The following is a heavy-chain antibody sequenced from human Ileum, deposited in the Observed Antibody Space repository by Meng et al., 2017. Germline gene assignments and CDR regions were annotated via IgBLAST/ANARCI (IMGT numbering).Heavy chain of an antibody. CDR1: GGSVSSSTDA. V-gene: IGHV6-1*01. Sequence: QVQLQQSGPGLVGPSGTLSLTCAISGGSVSSSTDAWNWIRQSPSSGLEWLGRTYYRSKWYYGYAISQRSRLTINPNTSKNQFSLQLNSVTPEDTAVYYCAKNTHTGFDVWGQGTMVTVSS. D-gene: IGHD5-18*01. CDR2: TYYRSKWYY. CDR3: AKNTHTGFDV. J-gene: IGHJ3*01.